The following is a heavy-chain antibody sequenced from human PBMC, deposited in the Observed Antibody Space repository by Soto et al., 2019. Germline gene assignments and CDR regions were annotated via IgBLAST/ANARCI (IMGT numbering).Heavy chain of an antibody. Sequence: EVQLLESGGGLVQPGGSLRLSCAVSGFTFRSYAMSWVRQAPGNGPEWVSDFRAGGSTTYYAESVKGRFTISRENSKSTQYLEMNSLIDEDTAVYYCAKEGTPRDAFDISGQGRMVTVST. J-gene: IGHJ3*02. CDR2: FRAGGSTT. CDR3: AKEGTPRDAFDI. CDR1: GFTFRSYA. V-gene: IGHV3-23*01. D-gene: IGHD1-1*01.